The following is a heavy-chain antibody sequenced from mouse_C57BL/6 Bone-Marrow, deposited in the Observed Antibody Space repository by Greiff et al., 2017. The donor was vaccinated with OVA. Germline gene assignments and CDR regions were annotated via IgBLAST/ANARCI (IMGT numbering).Heavy chain of an antibody. D-gene: IGHD1-1*01. CDR2: INPYNGGT. J-gene: IGHJ1*03. CDR1: GYTFTDYY. CDR3: ARSHGSSHWYFDV. Sequence: VQLQQSGPVLVKPGASVKMSCKASGYTFTDYYMNWVKQSHGKSLEWIGVINPYNGGTSYNQKFKGKATLTVAKSSSTAYMELNSLTSEDSAVYYCARSHGSSHWYFDVWGTGTTVTVSS. V-gene: IGHV1-19*01.